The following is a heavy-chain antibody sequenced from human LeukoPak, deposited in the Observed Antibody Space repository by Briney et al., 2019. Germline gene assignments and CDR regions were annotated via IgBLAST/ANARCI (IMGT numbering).Heavy chain of an antibody. CDR1: GYTFTSYA. Sequence: ASVKVSCKASGYTFTSYAMNWVRQAPGQGLEWMGWINTNTGNPTYAQGFTGRFVFSLDTSVSTAYLQISSLKAEDTAVYYCARGSPGAYCGGDCSPPGDYWGQGTLVTVSS. CDR3: ARGSPGAYCGGDCSPPGDY. J-gene: IGHJ4*02. D-gene: IGHD2-21*02. CDR2: INTNTGNP. V-gene: IGHV7-4-1*02.